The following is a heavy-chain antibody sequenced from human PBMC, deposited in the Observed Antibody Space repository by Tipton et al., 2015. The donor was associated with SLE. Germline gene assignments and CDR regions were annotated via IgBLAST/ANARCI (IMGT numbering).Heavy chain of an antibody. D-gene: IGHD3-3*01. CDR3: ARIVTYYDFWSGPGKVYYYYYMDV. CDR2: INHSGST. Sequence: TLSLTCAVYGGSFSGYYWSWIRQPPGTGLEWIGEINHSGSTNYNPSLKSRVTISVDTSKNQFSLKLSSVTAADTAVYYCARIVTYYDFWSGPGKVYYYYYMDVWGKGTTVTVSS. V-gene: IGHV4-34*01. CDR1: GGSFSGYY. J-gene: IGHJ6*03.